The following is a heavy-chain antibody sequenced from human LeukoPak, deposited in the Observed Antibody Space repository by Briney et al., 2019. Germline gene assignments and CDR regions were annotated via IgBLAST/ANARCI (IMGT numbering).Heavy chain of an antibody. V-gene: IGHV5-10-1*01. D-gene: IGHD3-10*01. CDR2: IDRSDSYT. CDR3: ARPYGTGRWYFDY. CDR1: GYSFTSYW. Sequence: GGSLETSLKGSGYSFTSYWISWVRQMPGKGPGWVGRIDRSDSYTNYSPSFQGHVTITADKSSSTAYLQWSSLKASDTAMYYCARPYGTGRWYFDYWGQGTLVTVSS. J-gene: IGHJ4*02.